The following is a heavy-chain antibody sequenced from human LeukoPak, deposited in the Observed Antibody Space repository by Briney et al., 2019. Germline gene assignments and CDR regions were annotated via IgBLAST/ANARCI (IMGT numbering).Heavy chain of an antibody. CDR2: INTNTGNP. D-gene: IGHD6-13*01. J-gene: IGHJ6*03. CDR1: GYTFTSYA. CDR3: ARGYSSSWYHYYYYYYMDV. V-gene: IGHV7-4-1*02. Sequence: ASVKVSCKASGYTFTSYAMNWVRQAPGQGLEWMGWINTNTGNPTHAQGFTGRFVFSLDTSVSTAYLQISSLKAEDTAVYYCARGYSSSWYHYYYYYYMDVWGKGTTVTVSS.